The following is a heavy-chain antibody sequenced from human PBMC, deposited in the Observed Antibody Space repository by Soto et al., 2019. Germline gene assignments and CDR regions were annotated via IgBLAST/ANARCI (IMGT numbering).Heavy chain of an antibody. V-gene: IGHV4-31*03. D-gene: IGHD1-26*01. CDR2: IYFSGST. CDR3: ASGNAWEVIFAS. Sequence: QVQLQESGPGLVKPSQTLSLTCTVSGASINSGGFYWSWIRQLPQKGLEWIGYIYFSGSTYYNPSLESRVTISLDTSQNQFSLKLRSVIAADTAVYYCASGNAWEVIFASWGQGTLVTVS. CDR1: GASINSGGFY. J-gene: IGHJ4*02.